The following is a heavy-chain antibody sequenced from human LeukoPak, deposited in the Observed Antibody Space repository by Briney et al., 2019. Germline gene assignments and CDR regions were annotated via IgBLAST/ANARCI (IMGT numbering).Heavy chain of an antibody. D-gene: IGHD3-16*01. CDR1: GFTFSSYA. CDR2: ISGSGGST. Sequence: GGSLRLSCAASGFTFSSYAMSWVRQAPGKGLEWVSAISGSGGSTYYADSVKGRFTISRDNSRNTLYLQMNSLRAEDTAVYYCAKEPSRQRGVMADYWGQGALVTVSS. CDR3: AKEPSRQRGVMADY. J-gene: IGHJ4*02. V-gene: IGHV3-23*01.